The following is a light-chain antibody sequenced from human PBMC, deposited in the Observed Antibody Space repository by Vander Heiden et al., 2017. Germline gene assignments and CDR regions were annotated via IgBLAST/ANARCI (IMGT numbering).Light chain of an antibody. CDR2: DES. Sequence: ELVLTQSSATLSLSPGEIPTLSCRASQSVSNYLAWYQQKPGQAPRLLIYDESSRATGIPARFSGSGSGTDFTLTINSLEHEDFAVYYCQQRSSWPLTFGGGTKVEIK. V-gene: IGKV3-11*01. J-gene: IGKJ4*01. CDR1: QSVSNY. CDR3: QQRSSWPLT.